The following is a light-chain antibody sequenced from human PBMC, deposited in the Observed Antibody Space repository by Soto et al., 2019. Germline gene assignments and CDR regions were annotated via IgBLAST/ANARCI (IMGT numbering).Light chain of an antibody. J-gene: IGKJ1*01. CDR3: QQYTNYPWT. Sequence: DIQMTQSPCTLSSSAGDRATITCRASQSIRSWLAWCQQKPGKAPRLLIYEASRLASGVPSRISGSGSGTEFTLTISSLQPDDFATYYCQQYTNYPWTFGQGTKVEIK. CDR2: EAS. V-gene: IGKV1-5*03. CDR1: QSIRSW.